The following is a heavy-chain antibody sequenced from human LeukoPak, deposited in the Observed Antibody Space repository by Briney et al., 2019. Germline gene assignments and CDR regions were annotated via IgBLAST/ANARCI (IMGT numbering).Heavy chain of an antibody. V-gene: IGHV3-66*01. CDR3: ARDISPKLGAFDY. J-gene: IGHJ4*02. D-gene: IGHD4/OR15-4a*01. CDR2: IYSGGST. Sequence: GGSLRLSCAASGFTVSSNYMSWVRQAPGKGLEWVSVIYSGGSTYYADSVKGRFTISRDNSKNTLYLQMSSLRAEDTAVYYCARDISPKLGAFDYWGQGTLVTVSS. CDR1: GFTVSSNY.